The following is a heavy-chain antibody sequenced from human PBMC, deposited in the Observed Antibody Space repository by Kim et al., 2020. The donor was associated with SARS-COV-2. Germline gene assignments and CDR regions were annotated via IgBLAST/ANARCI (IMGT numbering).Heavy chain of an antibody. J-gene: IGHJ6*02. V-gene: IGHV1-8*01. D-gene: IGHD3-3*01. CDR2: MNPNSGNT. CDR3: ARRITIFGVPMVDV. CDR1: GYTFTSYD. Sequence: ASVKVSCKASGYTFTSYDINWVRQATGQGLEWMGWMNPNSGNTGYAQKFQGRVTMTRNTSISTAYMELSSLRSEDTAVYYCARRITIFGVPMVDVWGQGTTVTVSS.